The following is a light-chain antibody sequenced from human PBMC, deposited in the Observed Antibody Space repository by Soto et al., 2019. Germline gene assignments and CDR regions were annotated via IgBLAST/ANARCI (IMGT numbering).Light chain of an antibody. CDR2: GAS. J-gene: IGKJ1*01. CDR1: QSVSTY. Sequence: EIVLTQSPATLSLSPGERATLSCKASQSVSTYSAWYQQKPGQAPRLLIYGASTRATGIPARFSGSGSGTEFTLTISSLQSEDFAVYYCQQYNNWPRTFGQGTKVDIK. CDR3: QQYNNWPRT. V-gene: IGKV3-15*01.